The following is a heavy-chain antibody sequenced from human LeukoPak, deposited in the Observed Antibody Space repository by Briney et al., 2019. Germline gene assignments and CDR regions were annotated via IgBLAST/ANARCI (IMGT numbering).Heavy chain of an antibody. D-gene: IGHD1-26*01. CDR1: GFTFSSYG. J-gene: IGHJ4*02. Sequence: PGGSLRLSCAASGFTFSSYGMHWVRQAPGKGLEWVAFIRYDGSNKYYADSVKGRFTISRDNSKSTLYLQMNSLRAEDTAVYYCATSGSYQLKYYFDYWGQGTLVTVSS. CDR3: ATSGSYQLKYYFDY. V-gene: IGHV3-30*02. CDR2: IRYDGSNK.